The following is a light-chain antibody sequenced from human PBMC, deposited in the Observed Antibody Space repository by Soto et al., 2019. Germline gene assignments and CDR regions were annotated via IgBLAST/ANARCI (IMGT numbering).Light chain of an antibody. Sequence: EIEMTQYPSTLSASVGDMVAITCRASQSISSWLAWYQQKPGKAPKLLIYDASSLESGVPSRFSGSGSGTEFTLTISSLQPDDFATYYCQQYNSYSWTSGQGTKVDIK. CDR3: QQYNSYSWT. J-gene: IGKJ1*01. CDR2: DAS. CDR1: QSISSW. V-gene: IGKV1-5*01.